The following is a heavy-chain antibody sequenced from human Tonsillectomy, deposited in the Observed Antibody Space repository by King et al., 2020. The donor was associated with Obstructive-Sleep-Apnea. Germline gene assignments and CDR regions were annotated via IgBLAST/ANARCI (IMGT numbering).Heavy chain of an antibody. Sequence: LQLQESGPGLVKPSETLSLTCTVSGGSISSSSYYWGWIRQPPGKGLEWIGGIYYSGSTYYNPSLKSRVTISVDTSKNQFSLKLSSVTAADTAVYYCARDNYDSSGYYLRPDAFDIWGQGTMVTVSS. CDR3: ARDNYDSSGYYLRPDAFDI. V-gene: IGHV4-39*07. J-gene: IGHJ3*02. CDR2: IYYSGST. D-gene: IGHD3-22*01. CDR1: GGSISSSSYY.